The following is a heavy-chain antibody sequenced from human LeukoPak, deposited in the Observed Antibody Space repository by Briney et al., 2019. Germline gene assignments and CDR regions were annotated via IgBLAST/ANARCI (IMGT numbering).Heavy chain of an antibody. Sequence: GGTLRLSCAASGFTFSSYGMSWVRQAPGKGLEWVSAISSSGGSTYYADSVKGRFTISRDNSKNTLYLQMNSLRAEDTAVYYCAKDGDTYYYDSSGYYWGQGTLVTVSS. CDR1: GFTFSSYG. J-gene: IGHJ4*02. CDR2: ISSSGGST. CDR3: AKDGDTYYYDSSGYY. V-gene: IGHV3-23*01. D-gene: IGHD3-22*01.